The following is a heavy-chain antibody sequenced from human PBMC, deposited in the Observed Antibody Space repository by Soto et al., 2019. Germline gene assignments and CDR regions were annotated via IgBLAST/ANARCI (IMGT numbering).Heavy chain of an antibody. CDR1: GFSLSNARMG. CDR3: ARDYYGSGSYYWFDY. V-gene: IGHV2-26*01. D-gene: IGHD3-10*01. Sequence: QVTLKESGPVLVKPTETLTLTCTVSGFSLSNARMGVSWIRQPPGKALEWLAHIFSNDEKSYSPSLKSRLTISKDTSKSQVVLTMTNMDPVDTATYYCARDYYGSGSYYWFDYWGQGTLVTVSS. J-gene: IGHJ4*02. CDR2: IFSNDEK.